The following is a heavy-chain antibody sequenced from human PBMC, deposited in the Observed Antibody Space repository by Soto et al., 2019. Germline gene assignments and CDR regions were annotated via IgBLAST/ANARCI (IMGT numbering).Heavy chain of an antibody. D-gene: IGHD6-19*01. V-gene: IGHV4-59*08. CDR3: ATTYSSGWYGGDY. J-gene: IGHJ4*02. CDR2: IYYSGST. Sequence: QVQLQESGPGLVKPSETLSLTCTVSGGSISSYYWSWIRQPPGKGLEWIGYIYYSGSTNYNPSLNSRATLPVAPSKNQCPLKLSSVTAADTAVYYCATTYSSGWYGGDYWGQGTLVTVSS. CDR1: GGSISSYY.